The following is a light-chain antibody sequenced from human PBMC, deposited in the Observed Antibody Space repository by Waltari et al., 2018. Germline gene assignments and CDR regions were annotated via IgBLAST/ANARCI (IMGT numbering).Light chain of an antibody. CDR1: SSNIGINY. CDR2: GNN. CDR3: AAWDDSLYWV. V-gene: IGLV1-47*01. J-gene: IGLJ3*02. Sequence: QSVLTQPPSASGTPGQRVTISCSGSSSNIGINYVYWYQQLPGTAPKLLIYGNNQRPSGVPDRFSRSQSGTSASLAISGLRSEDEADYYCAAWDDSLYWVFGGGTKLTVL.